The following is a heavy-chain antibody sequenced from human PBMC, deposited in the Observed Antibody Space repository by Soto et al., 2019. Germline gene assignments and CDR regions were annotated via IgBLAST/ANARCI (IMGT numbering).Heavy chain of an antibody. CDR1: GFTFSSSG. Sequence: GSLRLSCAASGFTFSSSGMHWVRQAPGKGLEWVAVIWYDGTYKHYADSVKGRFTVSRDNSKSTLDLQMDSQRAEDTAVYYCARGNLTPLYDFWSGPLGYWGQGTLVTVSS. CDR2: IWYDGTYK. D-gene: IGHD3-3*01. V-gene: IGHV3-33*01. CDR3: ARGNLTPLYDFWSGPLGY. J-gene: IGHJ4*02.